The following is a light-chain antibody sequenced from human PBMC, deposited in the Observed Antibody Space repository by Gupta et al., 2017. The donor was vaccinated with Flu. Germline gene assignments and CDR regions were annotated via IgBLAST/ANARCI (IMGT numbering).Light chain of an antibody. CDR2: GAS. CDR3: QQYNNWPLT. V-gene: IGKV3-15*01. Sequence: EIVMTQSPATLSVSQGERATLSCRASQSVSSNLACYQQKPGQAPRLLIYGASTRATGIPARFSGSGSGTEFTLTISSLQSEDFAVYYCQQYNNWPLTFGQGTRLEIK. CDR1: QSVSSN. J-gene: IGKJ5*01.